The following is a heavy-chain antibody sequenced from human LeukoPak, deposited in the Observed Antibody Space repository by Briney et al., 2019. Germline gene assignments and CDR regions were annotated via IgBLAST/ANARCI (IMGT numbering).Heavy chain of an antibody. V-gene: IGHV3-23*01. CDR2: ISGGGVTT. CDR1: GFTSIAYA. D-gene: IGHD3-16*01. Sequence: GGSLRLSCVGSGFTSIAYALTWARQAPGKGLEWVSGISGGGVTTYYADSVKGRSTISRDNSKNTLYLQMNSLRADDTAIYYCARNQQLGGHSYYYYGMDVWGQGTTVTVSS. CDR3: ARNQQLGGHSYYYYGMDV. J-gene: IGHJ6*02.